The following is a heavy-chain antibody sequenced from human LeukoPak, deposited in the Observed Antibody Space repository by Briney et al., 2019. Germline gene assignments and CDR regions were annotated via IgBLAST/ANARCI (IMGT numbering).Heavy chain of an antibody. CDR1: GYTFTSYY. J-gene: IGHJ4*02. D-gene: IGHD6-19*01. Sequence: ASAKVSCKASGYTFTSYYMHWMRQAPGQGLEWMGLINPSGGSTTYAQKFQGRVTMTTDTSTSTAYMELRSLRSDDTAVYYCARREQWLVGDDYWGQGTLVTVSS. CDR3: ARREQWLVGDDY. V-gene: IGHV1-46*01. CDR2: INPSGGST.